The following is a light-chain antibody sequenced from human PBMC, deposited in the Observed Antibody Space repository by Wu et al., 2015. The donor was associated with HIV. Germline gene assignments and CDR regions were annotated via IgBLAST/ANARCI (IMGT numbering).Light chain of an antibody. CDR2: AAS. V-gene: IGKV1-27*01. J-gene: IGKJ1*01. CDR1: TSVAP. Sequence: RVTLSXRAVTSVAPLSLVSXETWKVPKVLIYAASTLQSGVPSRFSGSGSGTDFTLTISSLQPEDVATYYCQKYNSAPPWTFGQGTKVEIK. CDR3: QKYNSAPPWT.